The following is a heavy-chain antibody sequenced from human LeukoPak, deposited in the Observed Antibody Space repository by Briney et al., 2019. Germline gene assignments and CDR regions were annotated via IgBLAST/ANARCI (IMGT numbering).Heavy chain of an antibody. J-gene: IGHJ5*02. CDR2: IKQDGNEK. Sequence: GGSLRPSCVASGFTFTNCWMSWVRQAPGKGLEWVANIKQDGNEKYYVDSVEGRFAISRDNAKNSLYLQMNSLRAEDTAVYYCARDLVTMFRGAPFDPWGQGTLVTVSS. D-gene: IGHD3-10*01. CDR1: GFTFTNCW. V-gene: IGHV3-7*03. CDR3: ARDLVTMFRGAPFDP.